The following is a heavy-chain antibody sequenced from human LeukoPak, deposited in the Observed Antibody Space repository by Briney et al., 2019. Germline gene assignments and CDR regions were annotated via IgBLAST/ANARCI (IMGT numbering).Heavy chain of an antibody. V-gene: IGHV3-53*01. CDR1: GFTFSSYA. D-gene: IGHD3-3*01. CDR2: IYSGGGT. J-gene: IGHJ4*02. CDR3: ARGYDFWSGYSTRYFDY. Sequence: GGSLRLSCAASGFTFSSYAMSWVRQAPGKGLEWVSIIYSGGGTSYADSVKGRFTISRDNSKNTLYLQMNSLRAEDTAVYYCARGYDFWSGYSTRYFDYWGQGTLVTVSS.